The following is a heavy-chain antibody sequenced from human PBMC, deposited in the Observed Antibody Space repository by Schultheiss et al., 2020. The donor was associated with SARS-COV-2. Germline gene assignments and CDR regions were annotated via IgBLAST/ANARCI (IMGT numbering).Heavy chain of an antibody. Sequence: SVKVSCKASGYTFTGYYMHWVRQAPGQGLEWMGRIIPILGIANYAQKFQGRVTITADKSTSTAYMELSSLRSEDTAVYYCARPSFYYYDSSGSGAFDIWGQGTMVTVSS. D-gene: IGHD3-22*01. V-gene: IGHV1-69*02. J-gene: IGHJ3*02. CDR2: IIPILGIA. CDR1: GYTFTGYY. CDR3: ARPSFYYYDSSGSGAFDI.